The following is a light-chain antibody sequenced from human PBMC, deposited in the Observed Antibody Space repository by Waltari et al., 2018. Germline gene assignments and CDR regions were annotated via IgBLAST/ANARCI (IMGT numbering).Light chain of an antibody. J-gene: IGKJ4*01. V-gene: IGKV3-11*01. Sequence: EIVLTQSPATLSLSPGERATLSCRASHRVSRYLAWYQQRPGQAPRLLIYDASNRATGIPARFSGSGSGTDFTLTISSLEPEDFAVYYCQQRSNWPLTFGGGTKVEIK. CDR1: HRVSRY. CDR2: DAS. CDR3: QQRSNWPLT.